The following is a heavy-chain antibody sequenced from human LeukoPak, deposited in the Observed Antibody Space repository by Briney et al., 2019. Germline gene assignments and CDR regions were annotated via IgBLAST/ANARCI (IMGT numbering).Heavy chain of an antibody. CDR2: IKSKTDGGTT. Sequence: GGSLRLSCAASGFTFGNAWMSWVRQAPGKGLEWVGRIKSKTDGGTTDYAAPVKGRFTISRDNADNSLFLQMNSLRAEDTAVYYCARGSVRFLERSTPMDVWGKGTTVTVSS. D-gene: IGHD3-3*01. J-gene: IGHJ6*03. CDR1: GFTFGNAW. V-gene: IGHV3-15*01. CDR3: ARGSVRFLERSTPMDV.